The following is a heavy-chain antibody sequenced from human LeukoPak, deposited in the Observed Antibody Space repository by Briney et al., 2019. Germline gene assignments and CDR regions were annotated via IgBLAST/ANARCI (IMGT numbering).Heavy chain of an antibody. J-gene: IGHJ4*02. Sequence: GASVKVSFKASVYTFTNYAMDWVGQAPGQGLEWMGWITPSGGTNYPQKFQGRVAITRDTSITTAYMDLSRLTSDDTAVYYCARDRYGFGFAHFDFCCQGDLVTVSS. CDR3: ARDRYGFGFAHFDF. CDR1: VYTFTNYA. CDR2: ITPSGGT. D-gene: IGHD2-21*01. V-gene: IGHV1-2*02.